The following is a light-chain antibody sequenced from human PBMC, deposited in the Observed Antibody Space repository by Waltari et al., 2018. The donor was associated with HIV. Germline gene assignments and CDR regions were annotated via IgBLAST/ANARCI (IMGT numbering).Light chain of an antibody. J-gene: IGLJ2*01. Sequence: SSELTQDPAVSVALGPTVRITCQGDSPRSYYASWYKQKPGQTPVLFIFGKNKRPSGIPDRFSGSSSGSTASLIITGAQAEDEADYYCHSRDSSGSHVVLGGGTKLTV. CDR3: HSRDSSGSHVV. V-gene: IGLV3-19*01. CDR2: GKN. CDR1: SPRSYY.